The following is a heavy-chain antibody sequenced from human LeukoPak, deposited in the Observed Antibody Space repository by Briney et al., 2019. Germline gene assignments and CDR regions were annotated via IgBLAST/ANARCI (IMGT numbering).Heavy chain of an antibody. CDR3: ARDGGVVVPAAPNY. D-gene: IGHD2-2*01. CDR1: GYTFTGYY. Sequence: ASVKVSCKASGYTFTGYYMHWVRQAPGQGLEWMGWINPNSGGTNYAQKFQGRVTMTRDTSISTAYMELSRLRSDDTAVYYCARDGGVVVPAAPNYWGQGTLVTVSS. V-gene: IGHV1-2*02. J-gene: IGHJ4*02. CDR2: INPNSGGT.